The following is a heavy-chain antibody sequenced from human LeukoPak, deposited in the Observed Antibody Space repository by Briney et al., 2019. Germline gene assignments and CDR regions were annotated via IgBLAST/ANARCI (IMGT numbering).Heavy chain of an antibody. D-gene: IGHD5-12*01. V-gene: IGHV1-46*01. J-gene: IGHJ6*03. CDR1: GYTFTSYY. CDR2: INPSGGST. CDR3: AREEIVAAAYFYYYYYMDV. Sequence: ASVKVSCKASGYTFTSYYMHWVRQAPGQGLEWMGIINPSGGSTSYAQKFQGRVTMTRDTSTSTVYMELSSLRSEDTAVYSCAREEIVAAAYFYYYYYMDVWGKGTTVTVSS.